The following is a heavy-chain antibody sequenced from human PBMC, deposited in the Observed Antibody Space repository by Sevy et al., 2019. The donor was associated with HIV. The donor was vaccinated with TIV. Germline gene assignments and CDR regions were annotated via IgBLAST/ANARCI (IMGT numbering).Heavy chain of an antibody. CDR1: GFSVSSNY. D-gene: IGHD3-16*01. CDR2: LYSGGRI. J-gene: IGHJ6*02. CDR3: AGEDIVLGEDNYYGMDV. Sequence: GGSLRLSCAASGFSVSSNYMSWVRQAPGKGPEWVSVLYSGGRISYADSVQGRFTIPRDNSKNTLYLQMNSLRAEDTAVYYCAGEDIVLGEDNYYGMDVWGQGTTVTVSS. V-gene: IGHV3-53*01.